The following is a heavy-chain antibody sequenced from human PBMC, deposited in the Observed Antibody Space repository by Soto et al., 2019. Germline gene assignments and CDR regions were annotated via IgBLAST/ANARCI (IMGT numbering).Heavy chain of an antibody. V-gene: IGHV3-23*01. CDR1: GFTFSSYA. D-gene: IGHD1-26*01. CDR3: AKGSGSYSY. Sequence: EVQLLESGGGLVQPGGSLRLSCAASGFTFSSYAMSWVRQAPGKGLEWVSAISNSGGTTYYADSVKGRFTLSRDNSKNTLYLQMNSLRAEDTAVYYWAKGSGSYSYWGQGTLVTVSS. CDR2: ISNSGGTT. J-gene: IGHJ4*02.